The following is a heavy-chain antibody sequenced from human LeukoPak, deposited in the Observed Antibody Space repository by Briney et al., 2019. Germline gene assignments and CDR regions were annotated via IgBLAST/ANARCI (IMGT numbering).Heavy chain of an antibody. D-gene: IGHD2-15*01. CDR2: IYYTGGT. Sequence: PSETLSLTCSVSGGSITDSSYYWGWIRQPPEKGLEWIGYIYYTGGTYYNPSLKSRVTISVDTSKNQFSLKLSSVTAADTAVYYCARERWNAFDIWGQGTMVTVSS. J-gene: IGHJ3*02. CDR1: GGSITDSSYY. CDR3: ARERWNAFDI. V-gene: IGHV4-39*07.